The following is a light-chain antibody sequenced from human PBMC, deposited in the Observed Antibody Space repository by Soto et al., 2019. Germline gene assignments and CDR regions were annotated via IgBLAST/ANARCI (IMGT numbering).Light chain of an antibody. CDR2: GAS. CDR3: QQYGSSSYT. J-gene: IGKJ2*01. V-gene: IGKV3-20*01. CDR1: QSLSSTY. Sequence: EIVLTQSPGTQSLSPGERATLSCRASQSLSSTYLAWYQQKPGQAPRLLIYGASSRATGIPDRFSGSGSGTDFTLTISRLEPEDFAVYYCQQYGSSSYTFGQGTKLEIK.